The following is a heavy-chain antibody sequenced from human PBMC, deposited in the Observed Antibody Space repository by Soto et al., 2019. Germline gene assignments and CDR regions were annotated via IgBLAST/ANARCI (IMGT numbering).Heavy chain of an antibody. Sequence: QVQLQESGPGLVKPSQTLSLTCTVSGGSISSGGYYWSWIRQHPGKGLEWIGYIYYSGRSYYNPSLQSRVTISVDTSKNEFSLKLSSVTAADTAEYYCARAYDFPGVPIDYWGRGTLVSVSS. D-gene: IGHD3-3*01. CDR3: ARAYDFPGVPIDY. CDR2: IYYSGRS. J-gene: IGHJ4*02. V-gene: IGHV4-31*03. CDR1: GGSISSGGYY.